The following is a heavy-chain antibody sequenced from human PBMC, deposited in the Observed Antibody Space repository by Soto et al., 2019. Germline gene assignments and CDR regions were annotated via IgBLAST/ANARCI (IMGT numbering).Heavy chain of an antibody. V-gene: IGHV3-15*01. D-gene: IGHD7-27*01. Sequence: GGSLRLSCAASGFTFSNAWMSWVRQAPGKGLEWVGRIKSKTDGGTTDYAAPVKGRFTISRDDSKNTLYLQMNSLRAEDTAVYDCARDLGLIDYWGQGTLVTVSS. CDR3: ARDLGLIDY. J-gene: IGHJ4*02. CDR2: IKSKTDGGTT. CDR1: GFTFSNAW.